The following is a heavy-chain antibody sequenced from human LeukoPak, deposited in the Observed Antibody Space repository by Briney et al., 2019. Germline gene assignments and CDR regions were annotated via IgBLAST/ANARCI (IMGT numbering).Heavy chain of an antibody. V-gene: IGHV3-21*01. CDR1: GFTFSSYE. Sequence: GGSLRLSCAASGFTFSSYEMNWVRQAPGKGLEWVSSISSSSSYIYYADSVKGRFTISRDNAKNSLYLQMNSLRAEDTAVYYCARVVAGIDWFDPWGQGTLVTVSS. J-gene: IGHJ5*02. D-gene: IGHD6-19*01. CDR2: ISSSSSYI. CDR3: ARVVAGIDWFDP.